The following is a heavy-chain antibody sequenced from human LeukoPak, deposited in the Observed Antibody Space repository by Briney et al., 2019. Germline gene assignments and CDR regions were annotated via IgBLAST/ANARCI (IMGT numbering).Heavy chain of an antibody. Sequence: SETLSLTCAVYGGSFSGYYWNWIRQPPGEGLERIGEINHSGTTNYNPSLKSRVTISVDRSKNQFSLKLSSVTAADTAVYYCARVRYCSGGSCSGYFDYWGQGTLVTVSS. CDR2: INHSGTT. V-gene: IGHV4-34*01. CDR1: GGSFSGYY. CDR3: ARVRYCSGGSCSGYFDY. J-gene: IGHJ4*02. D-gene: IGHD2-15*01.